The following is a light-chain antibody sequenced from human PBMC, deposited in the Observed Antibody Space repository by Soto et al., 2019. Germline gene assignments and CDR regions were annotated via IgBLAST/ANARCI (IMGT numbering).Light chain of an antibody. CDR3: TSFTSRSTKV. CDR2: EVS. CDR1: TGDVDAFDY. J-gene: IGLJ1*01. V-gene: IGLV2-14*01. Sequence: SLSLPGSVCGSPGRPLHISCTATTGDVDAFDYVSWYQQHPGKAPRLMTFEVSDRPSGVSDRFCGSKSGTTASLTISGLQAEDEAHYFCTSFTSRSTKVLGTGTKVTAL.